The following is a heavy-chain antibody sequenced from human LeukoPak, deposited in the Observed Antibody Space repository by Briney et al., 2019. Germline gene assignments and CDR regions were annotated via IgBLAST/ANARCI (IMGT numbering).Heavy chain of an antibody. CDR3: ATTTIRLGY. Sequence: SETLSLTCTVSGGSISTYIWSWIRQTAGKGLEWIGRISDSGSTRYNPSLKSRLTMSVDTSKNQFSLKLDSVTAADTAVYYCATTTIRLGYWGQGTLVTVSS. D-gene: IGHD1-26*01. V-gene: IGHV4-4*07. CDR1: GGSISTYI. CDR2: ISDSGST. J-gene: IGHJ4*02.